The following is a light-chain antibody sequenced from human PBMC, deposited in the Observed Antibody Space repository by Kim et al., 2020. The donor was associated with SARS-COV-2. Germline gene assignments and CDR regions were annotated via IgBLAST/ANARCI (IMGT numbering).Light chain of an antibody. J-gene: IGKJ4*01. V-gene: IGKV3-15*01. CDR1: ESVKTF. Sequence: EIVMTQSPATLSVSLGESATLSCRASESVKTFLAWYQQKPGQAPRLLIYGASTRATGIPARFSGTGSGTDFTVTISSLQSEDAAVYCCQQHNKWPLTFGGGTKVDIK. CDR3: QQHNKWPLT. CDR2: GAS.